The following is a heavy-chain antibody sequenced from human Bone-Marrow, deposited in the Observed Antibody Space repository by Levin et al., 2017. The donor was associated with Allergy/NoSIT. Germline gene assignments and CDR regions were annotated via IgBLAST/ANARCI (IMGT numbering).Heavy chain of an antibody. J-gene: IGHJ6*02. CDR2: MNPNSGNT. Sequence: ASVKVSCKASGYTFTSYDINWVRQATGQGLEWMGWMNPNSGNTGYAQKFQGRVTMTRNTSISTAYMELSSLRSEDTAVYYCARGGNSSGWYTYYYYYYGMDGWGQGTTVTVSS. V-gene: IGHV1-8*01. CDR1: GYTFTSYD. D-gene: IGHD6-19*01. CDR3: ARGGNSSGWYTYYYYYYGMDG.